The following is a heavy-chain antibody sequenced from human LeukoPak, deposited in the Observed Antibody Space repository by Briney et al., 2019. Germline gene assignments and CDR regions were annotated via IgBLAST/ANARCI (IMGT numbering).Heavy chain of an antibody. D-gene: IGHD6-13*01. CDR2: ISTDGRDK. V-gene: IGHV3-30*04. CDR1: GFSFSNYA. Sequence: QPGRSLRLSCAASGFSFSNYAMHWVRQTPGEGLVWVAVISTDGRDKHYADSVKGRFTISRDNSKSTLYLQMNSLRAEDTAVYYCARDSAAAAVYYFDYRGQGTLVTVSS. J-gene: IGHJ4*02. CDR3: ARDSAAAAVYYFDY.